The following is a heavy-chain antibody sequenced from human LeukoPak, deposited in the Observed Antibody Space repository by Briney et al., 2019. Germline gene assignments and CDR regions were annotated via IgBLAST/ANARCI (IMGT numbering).Heavy chain of an antibody. CDR3: ARHGSAVGITMVRGVIRY. D-gene: IGHD3-10*01. CDR2: IYYSGST. Sequence: SETLSLTCTVSGGSISSSSYYWGWIRQPPGKGLEWIGSIYYSGSTYYNPSLKSRVTISVDTSKNQFSLKLSSVTAADTAVYYCARHGSAVGITMVRGVIRYWGQGTLVTVSS. J-gene: IGHJ4*02. CDR1: GGSISSSSYY. V-gene: IGHV4-39*01.